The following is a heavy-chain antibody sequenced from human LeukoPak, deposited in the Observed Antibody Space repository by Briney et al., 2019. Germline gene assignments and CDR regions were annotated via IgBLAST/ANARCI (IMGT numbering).Heavy chain of an antibody. J-gene: IGHJ5*02. V-gene: IGHV4-39*01. CDR1: GGSISSGTYY. Sequence: SETLSLTCTVSGGSISSGTYYWGWIRQPPGKGLEWIGSIYYSGSTYYNPSLKSRVTISVDTSKNQFSLKLSSVTAADTAVYYCARRMDSYGSGSYLNWFDPWGQGTLVTVSS. D-gene: IGHD3-10*01. CDR2: IYYSGST. CDR3: ARRMDSYGSGSYLNWFDP.